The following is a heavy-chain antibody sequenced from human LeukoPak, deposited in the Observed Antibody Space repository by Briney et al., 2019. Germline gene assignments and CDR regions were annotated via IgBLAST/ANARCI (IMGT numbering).Heavy chain of an antibody. CDR3: ARGTFGVDY. CDR2: IWYDGSKI. Sequence: GGSLRLSCAPSGFTFTNFGMHWVRQAPGKGPEWVATIWYDGSKIYYADSVKGRFTISRDNSKNRLYLQMNSLRAEDTAVYYCARGTFGVDYWGQGTLVTVSS. J-gene: IGHJ4*02. D-gene: IGHD3-10*01. CDR1: GFTFTNFG. V-gene: IGHV3-33*01.